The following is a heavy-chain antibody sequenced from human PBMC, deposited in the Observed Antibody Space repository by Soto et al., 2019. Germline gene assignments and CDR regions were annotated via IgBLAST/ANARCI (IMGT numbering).Heavy chain of an antibody. CDR2: ISSSSSYI. CDR3: ARAKNGRSCFDY. J-gene: IGHJ4*02. D-gene: IGHD6-13*01. Sequence: EVQLVESGGGLVKPGGSLRLSCAVSGFTFSSYSMNWVRQAPGKGLEWVSSISSSSSYIYYADSVKGRFTISRDNAKNSLYLQMNSLRAEDTAVYYCARAKNGRSCFDYWGQGTLVTVSS. CDR1: GFTFSSYS. V-gene: IGHV3-21*01.